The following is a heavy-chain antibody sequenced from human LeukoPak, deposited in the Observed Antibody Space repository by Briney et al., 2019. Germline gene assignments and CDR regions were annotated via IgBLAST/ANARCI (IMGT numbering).Heavy chain of an antibody. CDR2: INHSGST. J-gene: IGHJ4*02. V-gene: IGHV4-34*01. Sequence: SETLPLTCAVYGGSFSGYYWSWIRQPPEKGLEWIGEINHSGSTNYNPSLKSRVTISVDTSKNQFSLKLSSVTAADTAVYYCARTAAAGEDYWGQGTLVTVSS. CDR1: GGSFSGYY. D-gene: IGHD6-13*01. CDR3: ARTAAAGEDY.